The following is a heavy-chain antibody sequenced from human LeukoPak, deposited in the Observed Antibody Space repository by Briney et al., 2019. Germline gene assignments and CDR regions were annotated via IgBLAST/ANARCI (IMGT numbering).Heavy chain of an antibody. CDR1: GGSFSGYY. CDR2: INHSGST. D-gene: IGHD1-26*01. Sequence: PSETLSLTCAVYGGSFSGYYWSWIRQPPGKGLEWIGEINHSGSTNYNPSLKSRVTISVDTSKNQFSLKLSSVTAADTAVYYCARSIVGATEDDYWGQGTLVTVSS. CDR3: ARSIVGATEDDY. V-gene: IGHV4-34*01. J-gene: IGHJ4*02.